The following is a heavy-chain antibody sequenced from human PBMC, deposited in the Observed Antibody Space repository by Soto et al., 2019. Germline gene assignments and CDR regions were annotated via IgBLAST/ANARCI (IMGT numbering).Heavy chain of an antibody. D-gene: IGHD1-7*01. V-gene: IGHV1-3*01. CDR3: ARNILGGTTDY. CDR2: INSVNDHT. Sequence: ASVKVSCKASGYSFSTHATHWVRQAPGQGLEWVGWINSVNDHTIYSEKFQGRVTITSDTSATTAYMELSSLTSEDTAIYYCARNILGGTTDYWGQGTLVTVSS. J-gene: IGHJ4*02. CDR1: GYSFSTHA.